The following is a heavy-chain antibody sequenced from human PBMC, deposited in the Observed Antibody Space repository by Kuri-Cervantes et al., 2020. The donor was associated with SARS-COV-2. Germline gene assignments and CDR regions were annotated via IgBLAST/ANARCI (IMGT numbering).Heavy chain of an antibody. J-gene: IGHJ4*02. D-gene: IGHD3-16*01. CDR2: ITGSAGRT. CDR3: AKGISVGKARVGEN. Sequence: GESLKISCSASGFTFSSYAMTWVRQAPGKGLEWVSTITGSAGRTNYADSVKGRFTISRDNSKNTMYLQMNSVRAEDTALYYCAKGISVGKARVGENWGQGTLVTVSS. CDR1: GFTFSSYA. V-gene: IGHV3-23*01.